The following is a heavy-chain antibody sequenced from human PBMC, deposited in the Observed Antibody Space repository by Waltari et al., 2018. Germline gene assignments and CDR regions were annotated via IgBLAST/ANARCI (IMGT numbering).Heavy chain of an antibody. CDR1: GGPFGSYS. D-gene: IGHD1-26*01. CDR2: IIPIYGRP. Sequence: VHLVQSGAEMRKPGSSVKVSCQASGGPFGSYSIAWVRQAAGQGLEWLGGIIPIYGRPQYANNFQGRVTLTADASTTTVFLEMSGLRAEDTAIYFCARRDLGFAFDVWGQGTLVIVSS. CDR3: ARRDLGFAFDV. J-gene: IGHJ3*01. V-gene: IGHV1-69*12.